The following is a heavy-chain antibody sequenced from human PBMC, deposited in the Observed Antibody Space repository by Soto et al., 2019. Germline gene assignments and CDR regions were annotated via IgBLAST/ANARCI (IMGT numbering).Heavy chain of an antibody. D-gene: IGHD4-17*01. V-gene: IGHV1-3*01. J-gene: IGHJ1*01. CDR1: GYTFTNYA. CDR3: ARGPFYGDYADGAEYFQH. Sequence: ASVKVSCKASGYTFTNYAMHWRRQAPGQRLEWMGCINAGNGNTKYSQKFQGRVTITRDTSASTAYMGLSSLRSEDTAVYYCARGPFYGDYADGAEYFQHWGQGT. CDR2: INAGNGNT.